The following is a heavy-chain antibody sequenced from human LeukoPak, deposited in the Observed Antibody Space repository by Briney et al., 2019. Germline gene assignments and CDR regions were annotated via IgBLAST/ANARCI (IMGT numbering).Heavy chain of an antibody. CDR3: ARSSHEGFDYYYYMDV. D-gene: IGHD3-10*01. CDR2: MNPNSGNT. J-gene: IGHJ6*03. V-gene: IGHV1-8*02. Sequence: GASVKVSCKASGYTFTSYDINWVRQATGQGLEWMGWMNPNSGNTGYAQKFQGRVTMTRNTSISTAYMELSSLRSEDTAVYYCARSSHEGFDYYYYMDVWGKGTTVTVSS. CDR1: GYTFTSYD.